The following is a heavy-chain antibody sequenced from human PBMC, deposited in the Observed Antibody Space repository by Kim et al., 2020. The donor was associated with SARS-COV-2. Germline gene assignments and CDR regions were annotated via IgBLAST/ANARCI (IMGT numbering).Heavy chain of an antibody. Sequence: KSRVTISVDTSKNQFSLKLSSVTAADTAVYYCARTHLNIVVVTAIPYFDYWGQGTLVTVSS. D-gene: IGHD2-21*02. J-gene: IGHJ4*02. CDR3: ARTHLNIVVVTAIPYFDY. V-gene: IGHV4-59*01.